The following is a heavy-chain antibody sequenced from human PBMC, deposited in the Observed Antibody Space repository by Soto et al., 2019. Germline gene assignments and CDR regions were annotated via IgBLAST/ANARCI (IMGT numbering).Heavy chain of an antibody. CDR3: ARMETFGSLNWFDP. Sequence: GASVKVSCKAYGYSFTNNDVSWVRQATGQGLEWMGWMNPGSVDTGYAQKFQGRVSMSRDISIATDYMELSSLRSDDTAIYYCARMETFGSLNWFDPWGQEPWSPSPQ. D-gene: IGHD3-16*01. CDR1: GYSFTNND. V-gene: IGHV1-8*01. J-gene: IGHJ5*02. CDR2: MNPGSVDT.